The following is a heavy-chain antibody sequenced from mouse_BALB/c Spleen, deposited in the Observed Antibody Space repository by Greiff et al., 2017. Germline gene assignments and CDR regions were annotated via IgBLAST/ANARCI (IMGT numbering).Heavy chain of an antibody. D-gene: IGHD2-4*01. Sequence: VQLKESGPGLVKPSQSLSLTCTVTGYSITSDYAWNWIRQFPGNKLEWMGYISYSGSTSYNPSLKSRISITRDTSKNQFFLQLNSVTTEDTATYYCARYGYDYEAWFAYWGQGTLVTVSA. CDR3: ARYGYDYEAWFAY. CDR1: GYSITSDYA. CDR2: ISYSGST. J-gene: IGHJ3*01. V-gene: IGHV3-2*02.